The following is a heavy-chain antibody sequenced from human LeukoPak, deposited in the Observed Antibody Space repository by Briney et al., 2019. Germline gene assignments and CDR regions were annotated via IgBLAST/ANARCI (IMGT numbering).Heavy chain of an antibody. V-gene: IGHV1-2*02. CDR1: GYTFTGYY. Sequence: GASVKVPCKASGYTFTGYYMHWVRQAPGQGLEWMGWINPNSGGTNYAQKFQGRVTMTRDTSISTAYMELSRLRSDDTAVYYCARQYNWNPMIWFDPWGQGTLVTVSS. CDR2: INPNSGGT. J-gene: IGHJ5*02. D-gene: IGHD1-20*01. CDR3: ARQYNWNPMIWFDP.